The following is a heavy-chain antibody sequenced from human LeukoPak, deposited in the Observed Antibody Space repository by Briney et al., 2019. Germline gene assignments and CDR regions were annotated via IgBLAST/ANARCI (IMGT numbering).Heavy chain of an antibody. CDR1: GFTFSSYW. D-gene: IGHD3-16*01. J-gene: IGHJ4*02. CDR2: IKQDGSEK. V-gene: IGHV3-7*01. Sequence: PGGSLRLSCAGSGFTFSSYWMSWVRQAPGKGLEWVANIKQDGSEKYYVDSVKGRFTISRDNAKNSLYLQMNSLRAEDTAVYYCARGQDLGGWGYYFDYWGQGTLVTVSS. CDR3: ARGQDLGGWGYYFDY.